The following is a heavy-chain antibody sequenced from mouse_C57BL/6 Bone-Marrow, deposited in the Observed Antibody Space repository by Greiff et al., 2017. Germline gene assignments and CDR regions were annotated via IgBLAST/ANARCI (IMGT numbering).Heavy chain of an antibody. CDR3: ARSLISTVVATKGYAMDY. CDR1: GYTFTSYW. Sequence: LVESGAELAKPGASVKLSCKASGYTFTSYWMHWVKQRPGQGLEWIGYINPSSGYTKYNQKFKDKATLTADKSSSTAYMQLSSLTYEDSAVYYCARSLISTVVATKGYAMDYWGQGTSVTVSS. J-gene: IGHJ4*01. V-gene: IGHV1-7*01. CDR2: INPSSGYT. D-gene: IGHD1-1*01.